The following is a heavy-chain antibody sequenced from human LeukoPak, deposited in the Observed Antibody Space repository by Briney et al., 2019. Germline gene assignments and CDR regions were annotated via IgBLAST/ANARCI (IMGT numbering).Heavy chain of an antibody. V-gene: IGHV3-21*01. Sequence: GGSLRLSCAASGFTFSSYNMNWVRQAPGKGLEWVSSISTSSNYRYYADSVKGRFTISRDNAKKSLYLQMNSLRAEDTAVYYCARSRYDSSGYYGIVGNWGQGTLVTVSS. D-gene: IGHD3-22*01. J-gene: IGHJ4*02. CDR1: GFTFSSYN. CDR3: ARSRYDSSGYYGIVGN. CDR2: ISTSSNYR.